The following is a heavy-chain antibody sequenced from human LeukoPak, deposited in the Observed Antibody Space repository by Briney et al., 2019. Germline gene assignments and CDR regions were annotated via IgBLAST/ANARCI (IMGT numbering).Heavy chain of an antibody. Sequence: PGGSLRLSCAASGFTFSSYSMSWVRQAPGKGLEWVSSISSSSSYIYYADSVKGRFTISRDNAKNSLYLQMNSLRAEDTALYYCAKGSSGNRGPPVYWGQGTLVTVSS. V-gene: IGHV3-21*04. CDR3: AKGSSGNRGPPVY. D-gene: IGHD3-22*01. CDR2: ISSSSSYI. J-gene: IGHJ4*02. CDR1: GFTFSSYS.